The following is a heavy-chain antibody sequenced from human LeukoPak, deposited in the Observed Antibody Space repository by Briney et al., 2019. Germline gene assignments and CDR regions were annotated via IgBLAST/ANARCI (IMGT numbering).Heavy chain of an antibody. CDR1: GFDFSDYW. V-gene: IGHV3-74*01. D-gene: IGHD3-10*01. Sequence: GSLRLSCAASGFDFSDYWMHWVRQAPAKGPVWVSRVNTDGDSTIYADFVEGRFTISRDNAKNTLYLRMRTLRAEDTAVYYCARTRGNAFDIWGLGTLVTVSS. J-gene: IGHJ3*02. CDR3: ARTRGNAFDI. CDR2: VNTDGDST.